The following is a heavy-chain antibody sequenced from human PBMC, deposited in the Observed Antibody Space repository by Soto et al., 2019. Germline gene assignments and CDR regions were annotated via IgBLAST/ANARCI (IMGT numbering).Heavy chain of an antibody. CDR2: IQYNGYS. CDR3: ARHGFRPRHVLVDV. V-gene: IGHV4-59*08. J-gene: IGHJ6*01. Sequence: QVQLQESGPGLVKPSETLSLTCTVSGGSITNYYCSWFRQPPGKGLEWIGYIQYNGYSAYNLSLNRRLTTSMDTSKPQYSRMVESATDTDTAVYYCARHGFRPRHVLVDVWGEGPTV. CDR1: GGSITNYY. D-gene: IGHD3-10*01.